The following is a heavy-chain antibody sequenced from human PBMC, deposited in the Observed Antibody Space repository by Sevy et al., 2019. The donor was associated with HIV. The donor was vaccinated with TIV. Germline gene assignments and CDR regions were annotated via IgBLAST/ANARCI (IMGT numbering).Heavy chain of an antibody. CDR1: GFTFSSYN. J-gene: IGHJ6*02. D-gene: IGHD2-15*01. CDR2: ISSGGHTI. Sequence: GGSLRLSCAASGFTFSSYNMNWVRQAPGKGLECISFISSGGHTIYYADPVKGRFTISRDSAKNSVYLQMNSLRVEDTVVYYCARDGGYSDYGMDVWGQGTTVTVSS. V-gene: IGHV3-48*01. CDR3: ARDGGYSDYGMDV.